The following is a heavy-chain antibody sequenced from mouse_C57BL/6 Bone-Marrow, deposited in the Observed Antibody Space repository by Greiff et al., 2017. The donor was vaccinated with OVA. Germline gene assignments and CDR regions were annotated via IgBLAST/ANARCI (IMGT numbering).Heavy chain of an antibody. Sequence: QVQLKESGAELVRPGTSVKMSCKASGYTFTNYWIGWAKQRPGHGLEWIGDIYPGGGYTNYNEKFKGKATLTADKSSSTAYMQFSSLTSEDSAVYFCNYPWFAYWGQGTLVTVSA. D-gene: IGHD2-1*01. J-gene: IGHJ3*01. CDR3: NYPWFAY. CDR2: IYPGGGYT. V-gene: IGHV1-63*01. CDR1: GYTFTNYW.